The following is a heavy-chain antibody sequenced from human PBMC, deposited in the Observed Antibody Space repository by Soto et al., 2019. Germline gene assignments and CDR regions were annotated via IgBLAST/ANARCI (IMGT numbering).Heavy chain of an antibody. CDR1: GFTFSSYD. J-gene: IGHJ4*02. Sequence: EVQLVESGGGLVQPGGSLRLSCAGSGFTFSSYDMHWVRQATGKGLEWVSAIATAGETYYPGSVKGRFTISRENVRNSWYLQMNILRAEDTAVYYCARVCRTGAFDYWGQGTLVTVSS. D-gene: IGHD1-1*01. CDR2: IATAGET. CDR3: ARVCRTGAFDY. V-gene: IGHV3-13*01.